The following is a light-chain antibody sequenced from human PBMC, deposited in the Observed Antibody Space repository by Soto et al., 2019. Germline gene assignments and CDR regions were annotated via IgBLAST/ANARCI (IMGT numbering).Light chain of an antibody. CDR2: GAS. V-gene: IGKV1-6*01. Sequence: AIRMTQSPSSFSASTGDRVTITCLASQGIGNALGWYQQKPGKPPKVLIYGASNLQSGVPPRFSGSGSGTDFTLAISSLQPEDSATYYCLQDINYPWTFGQGTKVDIK. CDR1: QGIGNA. CDR3: LQDINYPWT. J-gene: IGKJ1*01.